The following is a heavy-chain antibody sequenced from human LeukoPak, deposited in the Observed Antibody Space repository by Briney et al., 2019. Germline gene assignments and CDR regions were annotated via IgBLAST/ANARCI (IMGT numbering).Heavy chain of an antibody. Sequence: SETLSLTCSVSGYSISRGYYWGWIRQPPGKGLEWIGSIHLSRSTSYNPSLKSRVTISADTSNNQFSLKLSSVTAADTAVYYCAGEYTGAYGSFEYWGQGSLVTVSS. J-gene: IGHJ4*02. CDR1: GYSISRGYY. CDR2: IHLSRST. D-gene: IGHD1-26*01. CDR3: AGEYTGAYGSFEY. V-gene: IGHV4-38-2*02.